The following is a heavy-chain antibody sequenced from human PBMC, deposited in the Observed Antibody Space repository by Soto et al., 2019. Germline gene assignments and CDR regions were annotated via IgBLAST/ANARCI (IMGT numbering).Heavy chain of an antibody. CDR3: ARARGTGGDFDY. CDR2: IYYSGST. CDR1: GGSVSSGSYY. D-gene: IGHD7-27*01. Sequence: QVQLQESGPGLVKPSETLSLTCTVSGGSVSSGSYYWSWIRQPPGKGLEWIGYIYYSGSTNYNPSLKSRVTISVDTSKNQFSLKLSSVPAADTAVYYCARARGTGGDFDYWGQGTLVTVSS. J-gene: IGHJ4*02. V-gene: IGHV4-61*01.